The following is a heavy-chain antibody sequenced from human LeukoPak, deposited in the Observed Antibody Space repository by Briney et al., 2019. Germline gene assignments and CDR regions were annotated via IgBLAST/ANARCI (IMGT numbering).Heavy chain of an antibody. Sequence: SETLSLTCVVSGGSISSGGYSWSWIRQPPGKGLEWIGYISYSGSTNYNPSLKSRVTISVDTSKNQFSLKLSSVTAADTAVYYCARHGWYYFDYWGQGTLVTVSS. J-gene: IGHJ4*02. CDR1: GGSISSGGYS. D-gene: IGHD6-19*01. CDR3: ARHGWYYFDY. CDR2: ISYSGST. V-gene: IGHV4-61*08.